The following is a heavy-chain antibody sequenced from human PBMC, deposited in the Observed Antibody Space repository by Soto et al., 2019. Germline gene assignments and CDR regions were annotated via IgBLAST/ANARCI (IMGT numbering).Heavy chain of an antibody. Sequence: QVQLVQSGAEVKKPGASVKVSCKASGYTFTGYYMHWVRQTPGQGLEWMGWINPNSGGTNYAQKFQGRVAMTRDTAISTAYMELSRLRSDDTAVYYCARVTYYYDSSGSNGWFDPWGQGTLVTVSS. J-gene: IGHJ5*02. CDR1: GYTFTGYY. V-gene: IGHV1-2*02. D-gene: IGHD3-22*01. CDR2: INPNSGGT. CDR3: ARVTYYYDSSGSNGWFDP.